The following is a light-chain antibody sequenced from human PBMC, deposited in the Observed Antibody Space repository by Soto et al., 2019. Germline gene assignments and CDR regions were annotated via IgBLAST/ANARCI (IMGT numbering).Light chain of an antibody. J-gene: IGLJ1*01. CDR2: DVS. V-gene: IGLV2-14*01. Sequence: QSVLTQPASVSGSPGQSITISCTGTSSDVGGYNYVSWYQQHPGKAPKFMIYDVSNRPSGVSNRFSGSKSGNTASLTISGLQAEDEPDYSCSSYTTTNTRQIAFGTGTKVTV. CDR1: SSDVGGYNY. CDR3: SSYTTTNTRQIA.